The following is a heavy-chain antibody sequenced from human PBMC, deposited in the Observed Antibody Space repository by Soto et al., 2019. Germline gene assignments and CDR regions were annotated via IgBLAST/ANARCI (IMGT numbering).Heavy chain of an antibody. Sequence: QVQLQESGPGLVKPSETLSLTCTVSGGSISSYYWSWIRQPPGKGLEWIGYIYYSGRTNYNPSLKSRVTLSVDTSKHPSSLPLSSVTAADTAVYYWAGASLYYYYHGMDLWGQGTTVTVSS. CDR2: IYYSGRT. CDR3: AGASLYYYYHGMDL. D-gene: IGHD5-12*01. V-gene: IGHV4-59*01. CDR1: GGSISSYY. J-gene: IGHJ6*02.